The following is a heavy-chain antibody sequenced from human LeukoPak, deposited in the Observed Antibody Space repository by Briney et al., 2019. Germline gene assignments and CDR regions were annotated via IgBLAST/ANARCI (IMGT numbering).Heavy chain of an antibody. CDR3: ARLGYDYDAFDI. Sequence: PGGSLRLSCAASGFTFSSYDMHWVRHATGKGLEWVSAIGTAGDTYYPGSVKGRFTISRENAKNSLYLQMNSLRAGDTAVYYCARLGYDYDAFDIWGQGTVVTVSS. J-gene: IGHJ3*02. CDR1: GFTFSSYD. CDR2: IGTAGDT. V-gene: IGHV3-13*01. D-gene: IGHD5-12*01.